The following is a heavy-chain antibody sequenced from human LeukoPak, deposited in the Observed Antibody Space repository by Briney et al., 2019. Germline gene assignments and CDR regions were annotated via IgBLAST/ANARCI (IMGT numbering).Heavy chain of an antibody. V-gene: IGHV3-48*04. D-gene: IGHD1-26*01. CDR2: ISSGSTTI. CDR3: ARDGAYSGSYRAAFDI. Sequence: GGSLRLSCAASGFSFITYSMNWVRQAPGKGLEWVSYISSGSTTIYYADSVKGRFTISRDNAKNSLYLQMNSLRAEDTAVYYCARDGAYSGSYRAAFDIWGQGTMVTVSS. CDR1: GFSFITYS. J-gene: IGHJ3*02.